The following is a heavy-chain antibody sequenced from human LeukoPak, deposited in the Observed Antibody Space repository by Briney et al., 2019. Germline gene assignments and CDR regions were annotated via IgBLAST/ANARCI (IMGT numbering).Heavy chain of an antibody. V-gene: IGHV3-7*05. CDR2: IKEDGSEK. CDR3: VRSYDY. CDR1: GFTFSSSW. Sequence: GGSLRLSCAASGFTFSSSWMTWVRQAPGKGLGWVANIKEDGSEKYYVDSVKGRFTISRDNAANSLYLQMGSLRGEDTAVYYCVRSYDYWGQGTLVTVSS. J-gene: IGHJ4*02.